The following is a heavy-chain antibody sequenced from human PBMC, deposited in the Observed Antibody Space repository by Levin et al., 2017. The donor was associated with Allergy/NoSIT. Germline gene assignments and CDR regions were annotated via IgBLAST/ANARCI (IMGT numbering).Heavy chain of an antibody. V-gene: IGHV3-74*01. CDR2: IISDGSDT. Sequence: GGSLRLSCAASGFTFSRYYMHWVCQAPGKGLVWVSYIISDGSDTNYADSVKGRFTISRDNAKNTLSLQMDSLRAEDTAVYYCARGGCSSTSCLDYWGQGTLVTVSS. D-gene: IGHD2-2*01. CDR1: GFTFSRYY. CDR3: ARGGCSSTSCLDY. J-gene: IGHJ4*02.